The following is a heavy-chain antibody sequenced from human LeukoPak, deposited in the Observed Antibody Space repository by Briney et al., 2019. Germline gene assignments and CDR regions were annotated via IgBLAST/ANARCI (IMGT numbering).Heavy chain of an antibody. D-gene: IGHD7-27*01. CDR1: GFTFSDAW. CDR3: AAGLGTSDSDS. V-gene: IGHV3-15*01. CDR2: IKRVVDGETA. J-gene: IGHJ4*02. Sequence: GGSLRLSCATSGFTFSDAWMSWVRQAPGKGLESVGRIKRVVDGETADYAGPVKGRFTISRDDSKNTLYLQMTSLKTDDTAVYYCAAGLGTSDSDSWGQGTLVTVSS.